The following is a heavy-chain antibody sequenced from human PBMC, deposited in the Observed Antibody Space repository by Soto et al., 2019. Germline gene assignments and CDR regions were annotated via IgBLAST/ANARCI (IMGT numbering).Heavy chain of an antibody. Sequence: DVQVVETGGDLIQPGGSLRLSCAASGFSVSIYMSWVRRAPGKGLEWVSTLSDRGTSHYADSVTGRFSVSRDNSKNTLYLQMNGLRVDDTAIYYCAGDYASGAYDFRGQGTQVTVSS. CDR1: GFSVSIY. D-gene: IGHD5-12*01. CDR2: LSDRGTS. CDR3: AGDYASGAYDF. J-gene: IGHJ4*02. V-gene: IGHV3-53*02.